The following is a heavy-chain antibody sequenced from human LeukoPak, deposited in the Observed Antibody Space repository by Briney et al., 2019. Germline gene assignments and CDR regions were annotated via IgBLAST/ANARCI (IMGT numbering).Heavy chain of an antibody. CDR1: GYTFTSYG. D-gene: IGHD3-9*01. J-gene: IGHJ4*02. V-gene: IGHV1-2*02. CDR3: AGTYYDILTGYYVLNY. CDR2: INPKSGGT. Sequence: ASVKVSCKASGYTFTSYGISWVRQVPGQGLEWMGWINPKSGGTKYAQIFEGRVTMTSDTSISTSYMELSRLRSDDTAVYFCAGTYYDILTGYYVLNYWGQGTLVTVSS.